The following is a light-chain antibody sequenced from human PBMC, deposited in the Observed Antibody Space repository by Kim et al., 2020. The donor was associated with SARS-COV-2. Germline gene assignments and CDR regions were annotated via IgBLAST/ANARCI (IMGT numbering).Light chain of an antibody. CDR1: QGISNY. V-gene: IGKV1-39*01. CDR3: QQGYSTPPT. CDR2: DAS. J-gene: IGKJ1*01. Sequence: DIQMTQSPSSLSASVGDRVTINCRASQGISNYLNWYQQKPGRAPKFLIYDASTLESGVPSRFSGSGSGTDFTLTINSLQPEDYATYYCQQGYSTPPTFGQGTKLEIK.